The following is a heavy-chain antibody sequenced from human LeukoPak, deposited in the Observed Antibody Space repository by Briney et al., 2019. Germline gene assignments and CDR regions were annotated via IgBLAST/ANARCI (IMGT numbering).Heavy chain of an antibody. D-gene: IGHD3-10*01. CDR3: ARARYGWNYYYYMDV. CDR2: IYYSGST. CDR1: GGSISSYY. J-gene: IGHJ6*03. Sequence: SETLSLTCTVSGGSISSYYWSWIRQPPGKGLEWIGYIYYSGSTNYNTSLKSRVTISVDTSKNQFSLKLSSVTAADTAVYYCARARYGWNYYYYMDVWGKGTTVTVSS. V-gene: IGHV4-59*01.